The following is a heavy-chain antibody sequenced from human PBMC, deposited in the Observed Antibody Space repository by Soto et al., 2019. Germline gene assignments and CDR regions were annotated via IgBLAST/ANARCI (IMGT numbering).Heavy chain of an antibody. Sequence: EVQLLESGGGLVQPGGSLRLSCAASGFTFSRYAMSWVRQAPGKGLEWVPAISGSGGSTYYADSVKGRFSISRDNPKNPLYLQMNSLRAEDTAVYYCAKPRSSWGNAFDFWGQGTLVTVSS. V-gene: IGHV3-23*01. CDR1: GFTFSRYA. CDR2: ISGSGGST. J-gene: IGHJ4*02. CDR3: AKPRSSWGNAFDF. D-gene: IGHD6-13*01.